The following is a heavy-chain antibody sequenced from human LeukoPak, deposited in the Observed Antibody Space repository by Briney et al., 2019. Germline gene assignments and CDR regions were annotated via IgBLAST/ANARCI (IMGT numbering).Heavy chain of an antibody. Sequence: PSETLSLTCTVSGGSISSYYWSWIRQPPGKGLKWIGYIYYSGSTNYNPSLKSRVTISVDTSKNQFSLKLSSVTAADTAVYYCARYGGYGHYWGQGTLVTVSS. CDR1: GGSISSYY. CDR3: ARYGGYGHY. CDR2: IYYSGST. J-gene: IGHJ4*02. V-gene: IGHV4-59*01. D-gene: IGHD5-12*01.